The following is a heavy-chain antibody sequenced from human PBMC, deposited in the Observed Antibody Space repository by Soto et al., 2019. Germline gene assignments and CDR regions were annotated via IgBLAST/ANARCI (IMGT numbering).Heavy chain of an antibody. CDR3: AAAGFYDYIWGTPGPFDP. Sequence: SVKVSCKASGFTFTNSAMQWVRQARGQRLEWIGWIVVGSGNTNYAQKFQERVTITRDMSTSTAYMELSSLRSEDTAVYYCAAAGFYDYIWGTPGPFDPWGQGTLVTVSS. CDR1: GFTFTNSA. CDR2: IVVGSGNT. J-gene: IGHJ5*02. D-gene: IGHD3-16*01. V-gene: IGHV1-58*02.